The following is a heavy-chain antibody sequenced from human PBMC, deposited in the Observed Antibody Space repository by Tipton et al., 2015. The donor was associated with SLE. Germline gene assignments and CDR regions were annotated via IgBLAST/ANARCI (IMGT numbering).Heavy chain of an antibody. V-gene: IGHV4-31*03. CDR3: ARDRGFCSGGSCYLDGFDI. D-gene: IGHD2-15*01. J-gene: IGHJ3*02. Sequence: LRLSCTVSGVSISSGSYFWSWIRQHPGKGLEWIGFIYNSGRSSYNPSTYYNPSLKSRVSMSVDTSKSQFSLNLRSVTAADTAVYYCARDRGFCSGGSCYLDGFDIWGQGTMVTVSS. CDR1: GVSISSGSYF. CDR2: IYNSGRSSYNPST.